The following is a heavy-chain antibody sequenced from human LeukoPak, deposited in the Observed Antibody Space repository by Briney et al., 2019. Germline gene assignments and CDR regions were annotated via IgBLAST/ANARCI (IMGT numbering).Heavy chain of an antibody. J-gene: IGHJ4*02. CDR2: IWYDGSSK. V-gene: IGHV3-33*01. Sequence: GGSLRLSCAASGFTFSSYGMHWARQAPGKGLEWVAVIWYDGSSKYHADSVKGRFTISRDNSKNTLYLQMNSLRAEDTAVYYCARDEWAAAGTVYWGQGTLVTVSS. D-gene: IGHD6-13*01. CDR3: ARDEWAAAGTVY. CDR1: GFTFSSYG.